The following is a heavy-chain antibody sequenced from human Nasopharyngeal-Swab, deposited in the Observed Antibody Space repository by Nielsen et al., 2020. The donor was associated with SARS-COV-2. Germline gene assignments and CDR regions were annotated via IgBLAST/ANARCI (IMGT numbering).Heavy chain of an antibody. CDR2: ISSSSTYI. CDR1: GFTFNTCT. J-gene: IGHJ6*03. Sequence: GESLKISCAASGFTFNTCTMNWVRQAPGKGLEWVSSISSSSTYIYYADSVKGRFTISRDNVKNSLYLQMNSLRAEDTAVYYCARDPSGYYYYMDVWGKGTTVTVSS. V-gene: IGHV3-21*01. CDR3: ARDPSGYYYYMDV.